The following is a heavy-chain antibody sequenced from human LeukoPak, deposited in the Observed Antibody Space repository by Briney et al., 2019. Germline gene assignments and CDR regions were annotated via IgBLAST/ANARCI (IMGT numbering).Heavy chain of an antibody. J-gene: IGHJ4*02. V-gene: IGHV3-74*01. D-gene: IGHD1-26*01. CDR1: GFTFSTYW. Sequence: GGSLRLSCAASGFTFSTYWMHWVRQAPGKGLVWVSRINSDGSSTSYADSVKGRFTISRDNAKNTLFLQMSSLRAEDTAVYYCARGSSGSYYGYWGQGTLVTVSS. CDR3: ARGSSGSYYGY. CDR2: INSDGSST.